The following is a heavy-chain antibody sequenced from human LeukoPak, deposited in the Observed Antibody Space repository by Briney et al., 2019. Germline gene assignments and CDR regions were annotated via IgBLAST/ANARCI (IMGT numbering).Heavy chain of an antibody. Sequence: GGSLRLSCAASGFTFSSYAMHWVRQAPGKGLEYVSAISSNGGSTYYANSVKGRFTISRDNSKNTLYLQMGSLRAADMAVYYCARENSGSYYFDYWGQGTLVTVSS. J-gene: IGHJ4*02. V-gene: IGHV3-64*01. CDR2: ISSNGGST. D-gene: IGHD1-26*01. CDR1: GFTFSSYA. CDR3: ARENSGSYYFDY.